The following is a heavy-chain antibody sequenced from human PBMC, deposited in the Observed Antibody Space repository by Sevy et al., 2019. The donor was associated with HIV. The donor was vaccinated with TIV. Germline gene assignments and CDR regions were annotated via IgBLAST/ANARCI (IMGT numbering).Heavy chain of an antibody. J-gene: IGHJ6*02. V-gene: IGHV1-69*13. CDR1: GGTFSSYA. CDR3: ARGIDIVVVPAAPNMYYYYYGMDV. D-gene: IGHD2-2*01. Sequence: ASVKVSCKASGGTFSSYAISWVRQAPGQGLEWMGGIIPIFGTANYAQKFQGRVTITADESTRTANMELSSLRSEDTAVYYCARGIDIVVVPAAPNMYYYYYGMDVWGQGTTVTVSS. CDR2: IIPIFGTA.